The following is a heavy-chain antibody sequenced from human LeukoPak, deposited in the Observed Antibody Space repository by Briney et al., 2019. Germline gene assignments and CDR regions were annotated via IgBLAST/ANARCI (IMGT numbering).Heavy chain of an antibody. Sequence: KPSETLSLTCTVSGGSMSNYWWNWIRQPPGKGLEWIGYIYYDGSTYYYPALNSRVTISIDTSKNQFSLKLNSVTAADTAVYYCARRLCSSLTCNIGPSGNWLDPWGQGTLVTVSS. CDR2: IYYDGST. V-gene: IGHV4-59*08. CDR3: ARRLCSSLTCNIGPSGNWLDP. J-gene: IGHJ5*02. D-gene: IGHD2-2*02. CDR1: GGSMSNYW.